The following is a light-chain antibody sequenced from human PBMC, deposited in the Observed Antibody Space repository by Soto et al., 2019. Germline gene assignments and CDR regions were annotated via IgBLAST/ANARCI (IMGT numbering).Light chain of an antibody. Sequence: VTLVSQCPSLLSACTGDIVTITCRMSQGISCYLACYTXKPGTAXXVLIDDASTFGSGVRFSVRGCGTGADFPLSIRYLEAEDFATYSCQHSTTWTFGQGTKVDI. CDR3: QHSTTWT. V-gene: IGKV1D-8*01. J-gene: IGKJ1*01. CDR2: DAS. CDR1: QGISCY.